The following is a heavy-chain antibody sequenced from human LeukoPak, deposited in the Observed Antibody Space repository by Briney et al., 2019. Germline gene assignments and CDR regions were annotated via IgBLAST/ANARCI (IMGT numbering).Heavy chain of an antibody. V-gene: IGHV3-21*01. D-gene: IGHD6-19*01. CDR3: ARDEVAVPGGED. J-gene: IGHJ4*02. Sequence: GGSLRLSCATSGFTFSGHSMSWVRQAPGKGLEWVSSITSTATHTYYADSVKGRFTISRDNAKNSLILQTSSLTVADTGIYYCARDEVAVPGGEDWGQGTLVTVSS. CDR2: ITSTATHT. CDR1: GFTFSGHS.